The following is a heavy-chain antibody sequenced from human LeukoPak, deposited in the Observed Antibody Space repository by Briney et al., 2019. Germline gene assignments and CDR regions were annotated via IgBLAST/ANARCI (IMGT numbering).Heavy chain of an antibody. CDR1: GGSISSYY. CDR3: ARGATVTTGFDS. J-gene: IGHJ5*01. V-gene: IGHV4-59*01. CDR2: IYYTGGT. Sequence: PSETLSLACTVSGGSISSYYWSWIRQPPGKGLEWIGYIYYTGGTNYNPSLKSRVTISVDTSKNQFSLKLSSVTAADTAVYYCARGATVTTGFDSWGQGTLVTVSS. D-gene: IGHD4-17*01.